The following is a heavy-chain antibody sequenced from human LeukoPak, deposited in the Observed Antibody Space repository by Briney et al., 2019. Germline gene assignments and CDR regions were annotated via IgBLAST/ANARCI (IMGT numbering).Heavy chain of an antibody. Sequence: RGSLRLSCAASGFTFTNNYMRWVRQAPGQGLEWVSLIYGDGNTYYAESMKGRFTISRDNSKNTVYRQMNSLRAEDTAVDYCARYVSYYYDSSGGGFDCWGQGTLVTVSS. CDR1: GFTFTNNY. CDR2: IYGDGNT. J-gene: IGHJ4*02. CDR3: ARYVSYYYDSSGGGFDC. D-gene: IGHD3-22*01. V-gene: IGHV3-53*01.